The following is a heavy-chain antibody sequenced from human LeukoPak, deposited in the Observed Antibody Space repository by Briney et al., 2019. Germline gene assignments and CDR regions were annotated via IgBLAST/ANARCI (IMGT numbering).Heavy chain of an antibody. D-gene: IGHD3-22*01. CDR2: INHSGST. CDR1: GGSFSGYY. Sequence: SETLSLTCAVYGGSFSGYYWSWIRQPPGKGLEWIGEINHSGSTNYNPSLKSRVTISVDTSKNQFSLKLSSVTAADTAVYYCASHPYYDSSGYDYWGQGTLVTVSS. V-gene: IGHV4-34*01. J-gene: IGHJ4*02. CDR3: ASHPYYDSSGYDY.